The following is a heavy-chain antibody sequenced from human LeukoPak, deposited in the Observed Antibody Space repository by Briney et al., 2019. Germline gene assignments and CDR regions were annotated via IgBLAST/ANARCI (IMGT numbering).Heavy chain of an antibody. CDR3: AKDSPSYTLVRGVIMDY. CDR1: GFTFSSYG. J-gene: IGHJ4*02. CDR2: ISGSGGST. D-gene: IGHD3-10*01. Sequence: GGTLRLSCAVSGFTFSSYGMSWVRQAPGKGLEWVSAISGSGGSTYYADSVKGRFTISRDNSKNTLYLQMNSLRAEDTAVYYCAKDSPSYTLVRGVIMDYWGQGTLVSVSS. V-gene: IGHV3-23*01.